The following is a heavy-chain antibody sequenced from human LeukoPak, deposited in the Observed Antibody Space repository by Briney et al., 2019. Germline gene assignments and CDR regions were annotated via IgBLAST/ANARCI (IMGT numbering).Heavy chain of an antibody. CDR3: AKGGLGCSSTSCFDY. J-gene: IGHJ4*02. D-gene: IGHD2-2*01. V-gene: IGHV3-20*04. Sequence: PGGSLRLSCAASGFTFDDYGMSWVRQAPGKGLEWVSGINWNGGSTGYADSVKGRFTISRDNSKNTLYLQMNSLRAEDTAVYYCAKGGLGCSSTSCFDYWGQGTLVTVSS. CDR1: GFTFDDYG. CDR2: INWNGGST.